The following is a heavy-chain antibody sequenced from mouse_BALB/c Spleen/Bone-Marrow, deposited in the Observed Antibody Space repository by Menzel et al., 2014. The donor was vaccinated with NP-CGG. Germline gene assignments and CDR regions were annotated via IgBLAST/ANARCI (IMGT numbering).Heavy chain of an antibody. CDR1: GFTFSSYT. CDR2: ITSGGSYT. Sequence: EVQLVESGGGLVKPGGSLKLSCAASGFTFSSYTMSWVRQTPEKRLEWVATITSGGSYTYYPDSVKGRFTISRDNAKNTLYLQMSSLKSGDTAMYYCTRDNGPFDYWGQGTTLTVSS. CDR3: TRDNGPFDY. J-gene: IGHJ2*01. V-gene: IGHV5-6-4*01. D-gene: IGHD1-2*01.